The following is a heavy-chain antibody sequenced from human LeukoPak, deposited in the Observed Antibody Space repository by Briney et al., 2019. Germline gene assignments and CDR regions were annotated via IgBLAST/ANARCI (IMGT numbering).Heavy chain of an antibody. CDR1: GFTFSSYS. Sequence: PGGSLRLSCAASGFTFSSYSMNWVRQAPGKGLEWVSSISSSSSYIYYAPSVKGRFTISRDNAKNSLYLQMNSLRAEDTAVYYCARDRCSSTSCSFDYWGQGTLVTVSS. J-gene: IGHJ4*02. CDR3: ARDRCSSTSCSFDY. D-gene: IGHD2-2*01. CDR2: ISSSSSYI. V-gene: IGHV3-21*01.